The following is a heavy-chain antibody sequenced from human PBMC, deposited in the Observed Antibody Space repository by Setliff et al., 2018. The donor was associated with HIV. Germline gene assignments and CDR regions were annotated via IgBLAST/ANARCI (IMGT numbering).Heavy chain of an antibody. D-gene: IGHD3-9*01. CDR2: INPKSGAT. CDR3: ARRAEDLAINPPSFDYYFDY. Sequence: ASVKVSCKTSGYRFTDFYVNWVRQAPGQGLEWMGWINPKSGATKNAQKFQGRVTMTRDTSISTVYMELSSLRSDDTALYFCARRAEDLAINPPSFDYYFDYWGQGTPVTVSS. J-gene: IGHJ4*02. V-gene: IGHV1-2*02. CDR1: GYRFTDFY.